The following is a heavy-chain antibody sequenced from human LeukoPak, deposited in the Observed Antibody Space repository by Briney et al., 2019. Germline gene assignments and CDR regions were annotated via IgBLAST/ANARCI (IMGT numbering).Heavy chain of an antibody. V-gene: IGHV3-21*01. D-gene: IGHD2-2*01. CDR3: ARGYQRPDY. CDR1: GFTFNTYT. J-gene: IGHJ4*02. Sequence: PGGSLRLSCAASGFTFNTYTMNWVRQAPGKGLGWVSSISSSSNNINYADSVKGRFTISRDNAMNSVHLQMNSLRVEDTAVYYCARGYQRPDYWGQGTLITVSS. CDR2: ISSSSNNI.